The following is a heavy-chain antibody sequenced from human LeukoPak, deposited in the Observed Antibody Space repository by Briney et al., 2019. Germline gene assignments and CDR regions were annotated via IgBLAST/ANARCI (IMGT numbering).Heavy chain of an antibody. CDR2: ISWNSGSI. D-gene: IGHD2-8*02. J-gene: IGHJ4*02. CDR1: GFTFDDYA. CDR3: ARAFSGGCFDY. V-gene: IGHV3-9*01. Sequence: PGGSLRLSCAASGFTFDDYAMHWVRQAPGKGLEWVSGISWNSGSIGYADSVKGRFTISRDNAKNSLYLQMNSLRAEDTAVYYCARAFSGGCFDYWGQGTLVTVSS.